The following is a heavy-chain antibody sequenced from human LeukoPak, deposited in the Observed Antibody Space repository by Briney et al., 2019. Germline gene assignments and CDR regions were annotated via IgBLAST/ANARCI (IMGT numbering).Heavy chain of an antibody. CDR3: AKGLPTVVTYFDY. CDR1: GFTFSSYG. J-gene: IGHJ4*02. CDR2: ISYDGSNK. Sequence: GGSLRLSCAASGFTFSSYGMHWVRQAPGKGLEWVAVISYDGSNKYYADSVKGRFTISRDNSKNTLYLQMNSLRAEDTAVYYCAKGLPTVVTYFDYWGQGTLVTVSS. V-gene: IGHV3-30*18. D-gene: IGHD4-23*01.